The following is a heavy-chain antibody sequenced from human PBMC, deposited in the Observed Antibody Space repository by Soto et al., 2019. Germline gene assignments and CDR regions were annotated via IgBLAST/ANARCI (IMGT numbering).Heavy chain of an antibody. CDR3: ASSVAKYYYYGMDV. Sequence: QVQLVQSGAEVKKPGSSVKVSCKASGGTFSSYAISWVRQAPGQGLEWMGGIIPIFGTANYAQKLQGRDTITVDESKGTAYMALSRLRSEDTAVYYCASSVAKYYYYGMDVWGQGTTVTVSS. CDR2: IIPIFGTA. J-gene: IGHJ6*02. V-gene: IGHV1-69*12. D-gene: IGHD5-12*01. CDR1: GGTFSSYA.